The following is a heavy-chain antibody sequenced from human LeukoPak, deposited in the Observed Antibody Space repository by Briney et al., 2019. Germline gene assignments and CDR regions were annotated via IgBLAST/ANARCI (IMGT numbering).Heavy chain of an antibody. CDR3: ARDPYGGYNGYWYFDL. D-gene: IGHD5-24*01. Sequence: ASVKVSCKASGYTFTGYAVHWVRQAPGQRLEWMGWINAGNGNTKYSQEFQGRVTFTRDTSATTVYMELSSLRSDDMAVYYCARDPYGGYNGYWYFDLWGRGTLVTVSS. CDR1: GYTFTGYA. J-gene: IGHJ2*01. CDR2: INAGNGNT. V-gene: IGHV1-3*03.